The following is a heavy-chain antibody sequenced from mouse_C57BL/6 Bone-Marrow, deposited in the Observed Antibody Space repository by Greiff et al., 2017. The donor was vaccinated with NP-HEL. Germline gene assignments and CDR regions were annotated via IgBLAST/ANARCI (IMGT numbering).Heavy chain of an antibody. CDR1: GYTFTEYT. V-gene: IGHV1-62-2*01. D-gene: IGHD1-1*01. Sequence: VQLQQSGAELVKPGASVKLSCKASGYTFTEYTIHWVKQRSGQGLEWIGWFYPGSGSIKYNEKFKDKATLTADKSSSTVYMALSSLTSEDSAVYLCARRGVYGGSRYGYCDVRGTGTTVTVSS. CDR2: FYPGSGSI. J-gene: IGHJ1*03. CDR3: ARRGVYGGSRYGYCDV.